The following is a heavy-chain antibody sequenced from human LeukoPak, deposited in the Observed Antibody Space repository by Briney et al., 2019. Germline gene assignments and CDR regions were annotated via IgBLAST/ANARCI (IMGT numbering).Heavy chain of an antibody. Sequence: GRSLRLSCAASGFTFSSYAMHWVRQAPGKGLEWVSSISSSSSYIYYADSVKGRFTISRDNAKNSLYLQMNSLRAEDTAVYYCARGVYGGDSDYYFDYWGQGTLVTVSS. V-gene: IGHV3-21*01. CDR3: ARGVYGGDSDYYFDY. CDR2: ISSSSSYI. CDR1: GFTFSSYA. J-gene: IGHJ4*02. D-gene: IGHD4-23*01.